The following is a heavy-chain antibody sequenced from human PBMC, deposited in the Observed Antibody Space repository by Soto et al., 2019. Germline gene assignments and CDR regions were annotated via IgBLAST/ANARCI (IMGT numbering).Heavy chain of an antibody. J-gene: IGHJ4*02. CDR3: ASDLDSDSSGWYRGLRN. CDR1: GGTFSSYA. CDR2: IIPIFGTA. Sequence: QVPLVQSGAEVKKPGSSVKVSCKASGGTFSSYAISWVRQAPGQGLEWMGGIIPIFGTANYAQKFQGRVTITADESTSTAYMELSSLRSEDTAVYYCASDLDSDSSGWYRGLRNWGQGTLVTVSS. V-gene: IGHV1-69*01. D-gene: IGHD6-19*01.